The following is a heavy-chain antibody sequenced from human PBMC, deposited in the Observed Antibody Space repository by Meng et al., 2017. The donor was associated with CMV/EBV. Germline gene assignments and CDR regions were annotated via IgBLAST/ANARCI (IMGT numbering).Heavy chain of an antibody. V-gene: IGHV3-7*01. CDR1: GFTFSSYW. Sequence: GESLKISCAASGFTFSSYWMSWVRQAPGKGLKWVANIKQDGSEKYYVDSVKGRFTISRDNAKNSLYLQMNSLRAEDTAVYYCAAEHRYWGQGTLVTVSS. D-gene: IGHD1/OR15-1a*01. CDR3: AAEHRY. CDR2: IKQDGSEK. J-gene: IGHJ4*02.